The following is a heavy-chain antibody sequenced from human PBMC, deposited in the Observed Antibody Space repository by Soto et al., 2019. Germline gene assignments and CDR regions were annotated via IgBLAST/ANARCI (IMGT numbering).Heavy chain of an antibody. CDR2: IYPGDSDT. D-gene: IGHD4-17*01. Sequence: PGESLKISCKGSGYSFSSYWIGWVRQMPGKGLKKMGIIYPGDSDTRYSPSFQGQVTISADKSISTAYLQWSSLKASDTAMYYCATPVTTGYYGMAVWGQGTTVTVSS. V-gene: IGHV5-51*01. CDR1: GYSFSSYW. CDR3: ATPVTTGYYGMAV. J-gene: IGHJ6*02.